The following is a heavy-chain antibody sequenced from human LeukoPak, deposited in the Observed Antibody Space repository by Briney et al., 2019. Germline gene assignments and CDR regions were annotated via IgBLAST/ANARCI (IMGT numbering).Heavy chain of an antibody. CDR2: IHYSGST. Sequence: SETLSLTCTVSGGSISSYYWSWIRQPPGKGLEWIGYIHYSGSTNYNPSLKSRVTISVDTSKNQFSLKLSSVTAADTAVYYCARVPYSSGWYVPGEDYWGQGTLVTVSS. J-gene: IGHJ4*02. CDR3: ARVPYSSGWYVPGEDY. V-gene: IGHV4-59*01. D-gene: IGHD6-19*01. CDR1: GGSISSYY.